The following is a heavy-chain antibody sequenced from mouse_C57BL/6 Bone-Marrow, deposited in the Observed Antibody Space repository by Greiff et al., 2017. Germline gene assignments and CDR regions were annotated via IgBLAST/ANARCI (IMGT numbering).Heavy chain of an antibody. CDR1: GYTFTTYP. Sequence: QVHVKQSGAELVKPGASVKMSCKASGYTFTTYPIEWMKQNHGKSLEWIGNFHPYNDDTKYNEKFKGKATLTVEKSSSTVYLELSRLTSDDSAVYYCARTGSLYYYAMDYWGQGTSVTVSS. V-gene: IGHV1-47*01. CDR3: ARTGSLYYYAMDY. CDR2: FHPYNDDT. J-gene: IGHJ4*01.